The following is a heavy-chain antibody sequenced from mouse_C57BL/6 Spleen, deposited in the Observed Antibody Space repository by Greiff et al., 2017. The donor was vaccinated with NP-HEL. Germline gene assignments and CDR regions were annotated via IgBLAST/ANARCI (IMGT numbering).Heavy chain of an antibody. CDR2: IHPSDSDT. CDR1: GYTFTSYW. J-gene: IGHJ3*01. Sequence: QVQLKQPGAELVKPGASVKVSCKASGYTFTSYWMHWVKQRPGQGLEWIGRIHPSDSDTNYNQKFKGKATLTVDKSSSTAYMQLSSLTSEDSAVYYCAGSYDSSWFAYWGQGTLVTVSA. D-gene: IGHD2-4*01. CDR3: AGSYDSSWFAY. V-gene: IGHV1-74*01.